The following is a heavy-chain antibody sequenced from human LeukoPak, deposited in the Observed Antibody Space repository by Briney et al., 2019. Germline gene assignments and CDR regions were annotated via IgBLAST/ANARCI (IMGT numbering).Heavy chain of an antibody. J-gene: IGHJ6*02. D-gene: IGHD2-2*01. CDR2: IYYSGST. CDR1: GGSISSGGYY. CDR3: ATSSRWEEPAAASPYYYYCGMDV. V-gene: IGHV4-31*03. Sequence: SQTLSLTCTVSGGSISSGGYYWSWIRQHPGKGLEWIGYIYYSGSTYYNPSLKSRVTISVDTSKNQFSLKLSSVTAADTAVYYCATSSRWEEPAAASPYYYYCGMDVWGQGTTVTVSS.